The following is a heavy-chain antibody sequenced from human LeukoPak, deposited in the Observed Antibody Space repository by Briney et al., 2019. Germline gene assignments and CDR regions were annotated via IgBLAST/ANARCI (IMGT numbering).Heavy chain of an antibody. CDR2: MNPNSGGT. CDR1: GYTFTSYD. CDR3: ARGRMGWLVGGSGVVAFDI. V-gene: IGHV1-2*02. J-gene: IGHJ3*02. D-gene: IGHD6-19*01. Sequence: GASVKVSCKASGYTFTSYDINWVRQATGQGLEWMGWMNPNSGGTNYAQKFQGRVTMTRDTSISTAYMELSRLRSDDAAVYYCARGRMGWLVGGSGVVAFDIWGQGTMVTVSS.